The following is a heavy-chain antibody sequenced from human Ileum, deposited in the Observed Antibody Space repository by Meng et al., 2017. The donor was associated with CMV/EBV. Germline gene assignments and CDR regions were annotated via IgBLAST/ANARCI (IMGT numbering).Heavy chain of an antibody. V-gene: IGHV3-23*01. CDR1: GFTFSSYA. J-gene: IGHJ6*02. CDR3: AKDRDVVVPAASWGYYGMDV. CDR2: ISGSGGST. Sequence: GESLKISCAASGFTFSSYAMSWVRQAPGKGLEWVSGISGSGGSTYYADSVKGWFTISRDNSKNTLYLQMNSLRVEDTAVYYCAKDRDVVVPAASWGYYGMDVWGQGTTVTVSS. D-gene: IGHD2-2*01.